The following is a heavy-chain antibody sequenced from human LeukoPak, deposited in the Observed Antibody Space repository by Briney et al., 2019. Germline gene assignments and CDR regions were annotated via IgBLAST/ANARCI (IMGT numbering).Heavy chain of an antibody. V-gene: IGHV3-21*01. CDR1: GSTFSSYW. D-gene: IGHD2-21*02. CDR3: ARGGGDVPIDY. CDR2: ISSRSYI. Sequence: PGGSLRLSCAASGSTFSSYWMHWVRQAPGKGLEWVSSISSRSYIYYADSVKGRFIISRDNAKNSLYLQMNSLRAEDTALYYCARGGGDVPIDYWGQGTLVTVSS. J-gene: IGHJ4*02.